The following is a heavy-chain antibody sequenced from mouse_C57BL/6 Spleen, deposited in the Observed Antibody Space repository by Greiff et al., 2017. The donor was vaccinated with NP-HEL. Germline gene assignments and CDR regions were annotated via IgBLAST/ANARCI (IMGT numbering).Heavy chain of an antibody. Sequence: QVQLQQPGAELVRPGSSVKLSCKASGYTFTSYWMHWVKQRPIHGLEWIGNIDPSDSETHYNQKFKDKATLTVDKSSSTAYMQLSSLTSEDSAVYYCARSPYYGSSGFAYWGQGTLVTVSA. V-gene: IGHV1-52*01. CDR3: ARSPYYGSSGFAY. CDR2: IDPSDSET. D-gene: IGHD1-1*01. J-gene: IGHJ3*01. CDR1: GYTFTSYW.